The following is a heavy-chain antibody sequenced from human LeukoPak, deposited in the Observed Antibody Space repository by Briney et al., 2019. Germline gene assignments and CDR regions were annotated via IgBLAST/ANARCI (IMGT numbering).Heavy chain of an antibody. J-gene: IGHJ4*02. D-gene: IGHD3-22*01. Sequence: GGSLRLSCAASGFTFSSYWMHWVRQAPGKGLEWVSAISGSGGSTYYADSVKGRFTISRNNSKNTLYLQMNSLRAEDTAVYYCAKASAMIVVVSKHFDYWGQGTLVTVSS. CDR2: ISGSGGST. CDR1: GFTFSSYW. V-gene: IGHV3-23*01. CDR3: AKASAMIVVVSKHFDY.